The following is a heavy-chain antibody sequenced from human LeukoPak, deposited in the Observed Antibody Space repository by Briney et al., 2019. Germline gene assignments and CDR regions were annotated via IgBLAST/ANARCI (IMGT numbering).Heavy chain of an antibody. V-gene: IGHV3-33*01. Sequence: GGSLRLSCAASGFTFSSYGMHWVRQAPGKGLEWVAVIWYDGSNKYYADSVKGRFTISRDNSKNTLYLQMNSLRAEDTAVYYCARAPIVVVPAAPDAFDIWGQGTMVTVSS. CDR3: ARAPIVVVPAAPDAFDI. D-gene: IGHD2-2*01. CDR2: IWYDGSNK. CDR1: GFTFSSYG. J-gene: IGHJ3*02.